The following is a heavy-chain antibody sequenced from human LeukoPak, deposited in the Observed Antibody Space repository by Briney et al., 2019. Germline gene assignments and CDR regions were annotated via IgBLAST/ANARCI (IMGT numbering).Heavy chain of an antibody. CDR1: GFTFSSYS. J-gene: IGHJ3*02. Sequence: GGSLRLSCAASGFTFSSYSMNWVRQAPGKGLEWVSSISSSSSYIYYADSVKGRFTISRDNAKNSPYLQMNSLRAEDTAVYYCARDHCSSTSCYGSEMGAFDIWGQGTMVTVSS. CDR3: ARDHCSSTSCYGSEMGAFDI. D-gene: IGHD2-2*01. V-gene: IGHV3-21*01. CDR2: ISSSSSYI.